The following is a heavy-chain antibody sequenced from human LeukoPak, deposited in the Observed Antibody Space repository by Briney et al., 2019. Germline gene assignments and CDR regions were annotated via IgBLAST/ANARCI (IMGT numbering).Heavy chain of an antibody. CDR2: INPSGGSA. CDR1: GYTFTSYY. CDR3: ARDSKTSSLADP. J-gene: IGHJ5*02. V-gene: IGHV1-46*01. Sequence: ASVKVSCEASGYTFTSYYIHWVRQAPGQGLEWMGIINPSGGSASYAQKFEGRVTMTRDTSTSTVYMELSSLRAEDTAVYYCARDSKTSSLADPWGQGTLVTVSS. D-gene: IGHD2-2*01.